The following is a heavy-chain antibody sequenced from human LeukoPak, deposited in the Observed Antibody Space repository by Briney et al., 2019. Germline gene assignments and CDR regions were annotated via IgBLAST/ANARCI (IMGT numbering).Heavy chain of an antibody. CDR1: GGTFSSYA. D-gene: IGHD4-23*01. CDR2: IIPIFGTA. V-gene: IGHV1-69*05. CDR3: ARVNSMVVTPTYYFDY. J-gene: IGHJ4*02. Sequence: SVKVSCKASGGTFSSYAISWVRQAPGQGLEWMGGIIPIFGTANYAQKFQGRVTITTDESTSTANMELSSLRYEDTAVYYCARVNSMVVTPTYYFDYWGQGTLVTVSS.